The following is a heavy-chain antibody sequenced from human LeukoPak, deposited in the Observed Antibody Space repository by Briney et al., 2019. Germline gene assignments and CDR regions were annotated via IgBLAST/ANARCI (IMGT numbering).Heavy chain of an antibody. CDR3: ARYPLSGWYASY. CDR2: IYYSGST. V-gene: IGHV4-59*08. J-gene: IGHJ4*02. D-gene: IGHD6-19*01. CDR1: GGSISSYY. Sequence: SETLSLTCTVSGGSISSYYWGWIRQPPGKGLEWIGYIYYSGSTNYNPSLKSRVTISVDTSKNQFSLKLSSVTAADTAVYYCARYPLSGWYASYWGQGTLVTVSS.